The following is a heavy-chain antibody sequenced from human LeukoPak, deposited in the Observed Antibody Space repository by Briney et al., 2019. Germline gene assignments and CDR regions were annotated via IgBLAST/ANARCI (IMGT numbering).Heavy chain of an antibody. CDR1: GYTFTSYG. D-gene: IGHD3-16*01. CDR3: ARGADTGSYGSLVYFDY. J-gene: IGHJ4*02. CDR2: ISVHSGNK. Sequence: APVKVSCKASGYTFTSYGISWVRQAPGQGLEWMGLISVHSGNKNFAQKLQGRVTMTTDTSTSTAYMELRSLRSDDTAVYFCARGADTGSYGSLVYFDYWGQGTLVTVSS. V-gene: IGHV1-18*01.